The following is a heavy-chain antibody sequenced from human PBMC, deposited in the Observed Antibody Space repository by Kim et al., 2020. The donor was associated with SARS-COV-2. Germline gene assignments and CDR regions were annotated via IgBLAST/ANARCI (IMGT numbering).Heavy chain of an antibody. Sequence: ASVKVSCKASGYTFTSSAINWVRQAPGQGLEWMGWINTNTGNPTYAQDFTGRFVFSLDTSVSTAYLQISSLKAEDTAVYYCASPSAVAGEGYFHYGMDVWGQGAHITGPS. CDR1: GYTFTSSA. CDR2: INTNTGNP. V-gene: IGHV7-4-1*02. D-gene: IGHD6-19*01. J-gene: IGHJ6*01. CDR3: ASPSAVAGEGYFHYGMDV.